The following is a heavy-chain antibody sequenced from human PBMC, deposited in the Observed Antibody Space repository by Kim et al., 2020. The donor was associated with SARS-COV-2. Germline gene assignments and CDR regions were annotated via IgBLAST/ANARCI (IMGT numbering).Heavy chain of an antibody. CDR2: IAAGGGST. Sequence: GGFLRLSCATSGFTFSSFAMTWVRQRPGRGLEWVSHIAAGGGSTYTPAVKGRATISRDNSKRTVYLSLDDMGPADTAFYYCAASLGALYSFNYWGQGAL. D-gene: IGHD3-16*01. J-gene: IGHJ4*02. CDR3: AASLGALYSFNY. V-gene: IGHV3-23*01. CDR1: GFTFSSFA.